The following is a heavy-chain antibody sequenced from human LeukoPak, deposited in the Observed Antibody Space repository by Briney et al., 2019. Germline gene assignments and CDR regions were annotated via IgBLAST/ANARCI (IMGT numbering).Heavy chain of an antibody. Sequence: GGSLRLSCVGSGFTFSNYWMPWVRQAPGKGLEWVANIAHDGSGKYYVDSVRGRFTISRDNAKNSLYLQMNSLRAEDTAVYYCARDRKYSTSSRFDYWGQGTLVTVSS. V-gene: IGHV3-7*01. D-gene: IGHD6-6*01. CDR2: IAHDGSGK. CDR1: GFTFSNYW. J-gene: IGHJ4*02. CDR3: ARDRKYSTSSRFDY.